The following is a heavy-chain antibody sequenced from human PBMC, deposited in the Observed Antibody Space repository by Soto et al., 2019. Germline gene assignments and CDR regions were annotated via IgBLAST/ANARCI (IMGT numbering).Heavy chain of an antibody. J-gene: IGHJ3*02. CDR2: ISGSGGST. V-gene: IGHV3-23*01. D-gene: IGHD4-17*01. CDR1: GFTFSSYA. CDR3: AKGGEIDYGDYGQFDAFDI. Sequence: PGGSLRLSCAASGFTFSSYAMSWVRQAPGKGLEWVSAISGSGGSTYYADSVKGRFTISRDNSKNTLYLQMNSLRAEDTAVYYCAKGGEIDYGDYGQFDAFDIWGQGTMVTVSS.